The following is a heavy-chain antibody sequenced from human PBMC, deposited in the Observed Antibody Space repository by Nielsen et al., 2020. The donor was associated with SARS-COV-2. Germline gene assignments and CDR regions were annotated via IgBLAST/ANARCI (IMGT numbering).Heavy chain of an antibody. J-gene: IGHJ4*02. Sequence: GESLKISCAASGFTFSSYAMSWVRQAPGKGLEWVSAISGSGGSTYYADSVKGRFTISRDNSKNTLYLQMNSLRAEDTAVYYCAKEGEYALDYWGQGTLVTVSS. CDR1: GFTFSSYA. CDR2: ISGSGGST. V-gene: IGHV3-23*01. CDR3: AKEGEYALDY. D-gene: IGHD3-10*01.